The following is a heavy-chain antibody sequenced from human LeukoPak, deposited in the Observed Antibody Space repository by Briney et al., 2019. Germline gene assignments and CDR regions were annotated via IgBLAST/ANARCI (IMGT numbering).Heavy chain of an antibody. Sequence: KASETLSLTCTVSGGSLSSYYWSWIRQPPGKGLEWIGYIYYTGSTNYNPSLKSRVTVSVDTSNNQFSLKLTSVTAADTAVYYCARRSKAVAALAFDIWGQGTMVTVSS. V-gene: IGHV4-59*08. CDR2: IYYTGST. CDR3: ARRSKAVAALAFDI. D-gene: IGHD6-19*01. CDR1: GGSLSSYY. J-gene: IGHJ3*02.